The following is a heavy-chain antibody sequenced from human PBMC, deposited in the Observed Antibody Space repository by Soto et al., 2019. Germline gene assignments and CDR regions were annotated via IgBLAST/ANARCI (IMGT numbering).Heavy chain of an antibody. CDR1: GFTFSSYA. CDR2: ITSDGRT. Sequence: GGSLRLSCAASGFTFSSYAMSWVRQAPGKGLEWVSIITSDGRTYYADSVKGPSTISRDNSKNTVYLQMNSLRAEDTAVYYCAKDYSTVTTDPLSVVLFDYWGQGALVTVSS. J-gene: IGHJ4*02. CDR3: AKDYSTVTTDPLSVVLFDY. D-gene: IGHD4-17*01. V-gene: IGHV3-23*01.